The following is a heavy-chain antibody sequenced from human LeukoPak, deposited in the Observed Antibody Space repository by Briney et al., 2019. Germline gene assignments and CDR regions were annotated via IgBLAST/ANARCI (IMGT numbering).Heavy chain of an antibody. V-gene: IGHV3-30*02. CDR2: IRYDGSNK. Sequence: TGGSLRLSCAASGFTFSSYGMHWVRQAPGKGLEWVAFIRYDGSNKYYADSVKGRFTISGDNSKNTLYLQMNSLRAEDTAVYYCAKDQLAVAGTRMDYWGQGTLVTVSS. CDR1: GFTFSSYG. J-gene: IGHJ4*02. D-gene: IGHD6-19*01. CDR3: AKDQLAVAGTRMDY.